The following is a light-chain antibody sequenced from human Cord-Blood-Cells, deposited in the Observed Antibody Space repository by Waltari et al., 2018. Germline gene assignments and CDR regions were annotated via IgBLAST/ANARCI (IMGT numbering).Light chain of an antibody. CDR3: CSYAGSSTLV. CDR2: EGR. CDR1: TSDVGGYNL. V-gene: IGLV2-23*01. Sequence: QSALTPPDSVSGSPGASITIASTGTTSDVGGYNLVSGYQRHPGKAPQLMIYEGRKRPSGVSNRFSGSKSGNTASLTISGLQAEDEADYYCCSYAGSSTLVFGGGTKLTVL. J-gene: IGLJ2*01.